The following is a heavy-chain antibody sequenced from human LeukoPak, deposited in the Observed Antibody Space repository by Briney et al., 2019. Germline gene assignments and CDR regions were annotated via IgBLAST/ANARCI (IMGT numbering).Heavy chain of an antibody. J-gene: IGHJ4*02. CDR1: GFTFSDHY. D-gene: IGHD6-19*01. Sequence: PGGSLRLSCAASGFTFSDHYMDWVRQAPGKGLEWVGRTRNKANSYTTEYAASVKGRFTISRDNAKNSLYLQMNSLRAEDTAVYYCARDPSSGWYSSPDYWGQGTLVTVSS. CDR3: ARDPSSGWYSSPDY. CDR2: TRNKANSYTT. V-gene: IGHV3-72*01.